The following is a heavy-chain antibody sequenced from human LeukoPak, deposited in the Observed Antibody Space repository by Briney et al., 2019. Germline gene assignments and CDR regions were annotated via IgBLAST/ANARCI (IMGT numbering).Heavy chain of an antibody. V-gene: IGHV4-39*01. CDR1: GFTFSSYG. CDR3: ATLEIGDYYFDY. J-gene: IGHJ4*02. D-gene: IGHD3-16*01. Sequence: GSLRLSCAASGFTFSSYGMHWVRQPPGKGLEWIGSISYSGSTYYNPSLKSRVTISVDTSKNHFSLRLSSVTAADTAVYYCATLEIGDYYFDYWGQGTLVTVSS. CDR2: ISYSGST.